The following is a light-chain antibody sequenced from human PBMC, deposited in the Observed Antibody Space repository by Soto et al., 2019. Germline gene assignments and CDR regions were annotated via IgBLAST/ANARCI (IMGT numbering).Light chain of an antibody. CDR3: QHFGGTTFT. J-gene: IGKJ5*01. CDR2: GAS. CDR1: QDIRSS. V-gene: IGKV3-20*01. Sequence: EIVLTQSPATLSLYQGERVTLSCRASQDIRSSLAWYQQKPGQAPRLLIYGASTRATGIPDRFSGSGSGTHFTLTISRLEPGDFAVYYCQHFGGTTFTFGQGTRLEIK.